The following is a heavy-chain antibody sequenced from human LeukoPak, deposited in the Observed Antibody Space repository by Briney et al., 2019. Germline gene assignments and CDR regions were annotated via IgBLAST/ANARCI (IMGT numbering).Heavy chain of an antibody. J-gene: IGHJ4*02. D-gene: IGHD1-14*01. V-gene: IGHV1-18*01. CDR3: AALTRLTETDSYFDY. CDR1: GYTFTSYG. Sequence: ASVKVSCKASGYTFTSYGISWVRQAPGQGLEWMGWISAYNGNTNYAQKFQERVTITRDMSTSTAYMELSSLRSEDTAVYYCAALTRLTETDSYFDYWGQGTLVTVSS. CDR2: ISAYNGNT.